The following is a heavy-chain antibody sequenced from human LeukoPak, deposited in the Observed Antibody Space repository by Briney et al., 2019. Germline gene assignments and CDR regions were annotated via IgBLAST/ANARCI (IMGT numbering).Heavy chain of an antibody. J-gene: IGHJ6*03. CDR3: ARGGGYSYGIMDV. CDR2: MNHNSRTT. V-gene: IGHV1-8*03. Sequence: ASVKVSCKASGYTFTSYDSNWVRQATGQGLEWVGGMNHNSRTTGYAQKFQGRITNTRNTSISTAYMELSSLRSEDTAVYYCARGGGYSYGIMDVWGKGTTVTVSS. CDR1: GYTFTSYD. D-gene: IGHD5-18*01.